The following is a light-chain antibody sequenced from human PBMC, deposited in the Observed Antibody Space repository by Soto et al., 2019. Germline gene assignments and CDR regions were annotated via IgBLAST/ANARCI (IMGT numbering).Light chain of an antibody. V-gene: IGKV3-15*01. J-gene: IGKJ1*01. CDR3: QQYNNWPPWT. CDR1: QSVSSN. Sequence: EILMTQSPATLSVSPGERATLSCRASQSVSSNLAWYQQKPGQAPRLLIYGASTRATGIPARFSGSGSGTEFTLTSSSLQSADVSVYYCQQYNNWPPWTVGQGTKVEI. CDR2: GAS.